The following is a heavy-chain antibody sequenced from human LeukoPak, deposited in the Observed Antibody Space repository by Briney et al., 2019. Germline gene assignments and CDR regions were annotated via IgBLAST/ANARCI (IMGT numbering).Heavy chain of an antibody. V-gene: IGHV1-2*02. J-gene: IGHJ6*03. CDR1: GYTFTGYY. Sequence: ASVRVSCKASGYTFTGYYMHWVRQAPGQGLEWMGWINPNSGGTNYAQKFQGRVTMTRDTSISTAYMELSRLRSDDTAVYYCARDGVVVPWLGRLYYYYYMDVWGKGTTVTVSS. D-gene: IGHD2-15*01. CDR3: ARDGVVVPWLGRLYYYYYMDV. CDR2: INPNSGGT.